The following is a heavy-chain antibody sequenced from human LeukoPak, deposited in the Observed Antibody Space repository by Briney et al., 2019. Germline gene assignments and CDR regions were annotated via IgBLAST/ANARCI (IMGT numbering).Heavy chain of an antibody. CDR1: GGTFSSYA. CDR3: ARDISSSSHDAFDI. J-gene: IGHJ3*02. D-gene: IGHD6-13*01. CDR2: IIPIFGTA. Sequence: ASVKVSCKASGGTFSSYAIGWVRQAPGQGLEWMGGIIPIFGTANYAQKFQGRVTMTRDTSISTAYMELSRLRSDDTAVYYCARDISSSSHDAFDIWGQGTMVTVSS. V-gene: IGHV1-69*05.